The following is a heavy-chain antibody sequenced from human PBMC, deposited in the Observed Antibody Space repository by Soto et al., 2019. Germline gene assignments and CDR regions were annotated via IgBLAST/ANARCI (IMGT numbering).Heavy chain of an antibody. Sequence: QVQLVQSGAEVKKPGASVKVSCKASGYIFTGYYIHWVRQAPGQGLGGMGWINPNSGGTNYAQKFRARVTMTWDKSMSTAYMELSSLVSADPAVYYCALVASNYYDCSGYYFDYWGQGSLVTVSS. CDR2: INPNSGGT. J-gene: IGHJ4*02. CDR1: GYIFTGYY. V-gene: IGHV1-2*02. D-gene: IGHD3-22*01. CDR3: ALVASNYYDCSGYYFDY.